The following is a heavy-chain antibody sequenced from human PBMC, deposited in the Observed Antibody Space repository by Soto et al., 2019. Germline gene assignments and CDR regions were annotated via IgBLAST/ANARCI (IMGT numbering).Heavy chain of an antibody. V-gene: IGHV6-1*01. D-gene: IGHD2-15*01. CDR3: ARDWGYCSGGSCSSRKYYYYGMDV. J-gene: IGHJ6*02. CDR1: GDSVSSNSAA. Sequence: SQTLSLTCAISGDSVSSNSAAWNWIRQSPSRGLEWLGRTYYRSKWYNDYAVSVKSRITINPDTSKNQFSLQLNSVTPEDTAVYYCARDWGYCSGGSCSSRKYYYYGMDVWGQGTTVTVYS. CDR2: TYYRSKWYN.